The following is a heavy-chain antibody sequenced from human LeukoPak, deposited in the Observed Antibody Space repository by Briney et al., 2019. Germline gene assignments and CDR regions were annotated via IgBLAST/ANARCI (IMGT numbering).Heavy chain of an antibody. Sequence: PSETLSLTCAVSGGSISGYYWSWIRQPPGKGLEWIGYIYDSGSTSYNPSLKSRVTISVDTSKNQFSLKLNSVTAADTAVYYCARVGGTNFYYYGLDVWGQGTTVTVSS. D-gene: IGHD3-3*01. J-gene: IGHJ6*02. CDR3: ARVGGTNFYYYGLDV. CDR2: IYDSGST. CDR1: GGSISGYY. V-gene: IGHV4-59*01.